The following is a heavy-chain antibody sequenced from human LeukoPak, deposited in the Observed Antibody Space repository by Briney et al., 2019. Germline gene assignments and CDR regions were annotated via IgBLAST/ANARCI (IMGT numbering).Heavy chain of an antibody. CDR2: IYPGDSRT. V-gene: IGHV5-51*01. CDR3: ARHLSSISSCPNY. D-gene: IGHD2-2*01. CDR1: GYSFSSYW. Sequence: GESPKISCTGSGYSFSSYWIAWVRQMPGRGLEWMGAIYPGDSRTTYSQSFQGQVTVSVDKSIKTAYLQWNSLTASDTAIYYCARHLSSISSCPNYWGQGTLVTVSS. J-gene: IGHJ4*02.